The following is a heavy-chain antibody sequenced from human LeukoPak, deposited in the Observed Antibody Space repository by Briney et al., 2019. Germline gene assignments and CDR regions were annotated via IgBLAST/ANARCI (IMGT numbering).Heavy chain of an antibody. CDR3: ARGRIQLWRRNWFDP. Sequence: SETLSLTCTVSGGSVSSGSYYWSWIRQPPGKGLEWIGEINHSGSTNYNPSLKSRVTISVDTSKNQFSLKLSSVTAADTAVYYCARGRIQLWRRNWFDPWGQGTLVTVSS. J-gene: IGHJ5*02. CDR1: GGSVSSGSYY. V-gene: IGHV4-61*01. CDR2: INHSGST. D-gene: IGHD5-18*01.